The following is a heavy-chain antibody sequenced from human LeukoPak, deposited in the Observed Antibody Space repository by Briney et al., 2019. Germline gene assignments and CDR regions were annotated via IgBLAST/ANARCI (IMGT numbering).Heavy chain of an antibody. J-gene: IGHJ4*02. CDR2: ISNDGTNK. CDR3: AKLTQN. CDR1: GFTFSNYG. V-gene: IGHV3-30*18. Sequence: PGGSLRLSCAASGFTFSNYGMHWVRQAPGKGLEWVALISNDGTNKYYADSVKGRFTFSRDNSKNTLYLQMNSLRAEDTALYFCAKLTQNWGQGTLVTVSS. D-gene: IGHD3-9*01.